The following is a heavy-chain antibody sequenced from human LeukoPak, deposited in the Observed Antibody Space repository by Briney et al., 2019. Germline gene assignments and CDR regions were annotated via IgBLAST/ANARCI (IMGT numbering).Heavy chain of an antibody. CDR3: AKEVAAGRKGIDY. Sequence: GGSLRLSCAASGFTFSSYAMSWVRQAPGKGLEWVSGITGRGGGTYYADSVKGRFTISRDSSSSTLFLQMKSLRAEDTATYYCAKEVAAGRKGIDYWGQGILVTVSS. V-gene: IGHV3-23*01. CDR2: ITGRGGGT. D-gene: IGHD5-12*01. J-gene: IGHJ4*02. CDR1: GFTFSSYA.